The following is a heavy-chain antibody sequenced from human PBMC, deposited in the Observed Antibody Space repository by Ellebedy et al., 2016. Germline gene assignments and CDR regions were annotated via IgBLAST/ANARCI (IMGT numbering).Heavy chain of an antibody. CDR3: ATASSTTTVTHFDY. J-gene: IGHJ4*02. CDR1: GFTFSTYA. V-gene: IGHV3-30-3*01. Sequence: GESLKISXAVSGFTFSTYAMHWVRQAPGKGLDWVAVISYDGSTKHYADSLKGRFTISRDNSKNTLYLQMNSLRADDTAVYYCATASSTTTVTHFDYWGQGTLVTVSS. CDR2: ISYDGSTK. D-gene: IGHD4-17*01.